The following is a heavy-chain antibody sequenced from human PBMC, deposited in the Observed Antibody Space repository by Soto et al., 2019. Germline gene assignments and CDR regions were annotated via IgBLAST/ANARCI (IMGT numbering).Heavy chain of an antibody. J-gene: IGHJ6*02. CDR2: IIPILGIA. D-gene: IGHD3-10*01. Sequence: ASVKVSCKASGGTFSSYTISWVRQAPGQGLEWMGRIIPILGIANYAQKFQGRVTITADKSTSTAYMELSSLRSEDTAVYYCARTLPITIVRGPPYYYGMDVWGQGTTVNVSS. CDR3: ARTLPITIVRGPPYYYGMDV. CDR1: GGTFSSYT. V-gene: IGHV1-69*02.